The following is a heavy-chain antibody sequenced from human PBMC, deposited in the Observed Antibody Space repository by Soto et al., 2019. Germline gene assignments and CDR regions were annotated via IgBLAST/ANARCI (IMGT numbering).Heavy chain of an antibody. V-gene: IGHV4-34*01. CDR1: GGSFSGYY. CDR3: ARSRSSSLYYYYYMAV. D-gene: IGHD6-6*01. Sequence: PSETLSLTCAVYGGSFSGYYWSWIRQPPGKGLEWIGEINHSGSTNYNPSLKSRVTISVDTSKNQFSLKLSSVTAADTAVYYCARSRSSSLYYYYYMAVWGKGTTVTVSS. J-gene: IGHJ6*03. CDR2: INHSGST.